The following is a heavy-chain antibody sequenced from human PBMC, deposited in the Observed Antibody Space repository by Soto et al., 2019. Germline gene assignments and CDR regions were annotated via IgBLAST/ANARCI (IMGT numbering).Heavy chain of an antibody. CDR1: GGTFSSYA. CDR3: GTVGIRVPSSHRDYGMDV. D-gene: IGHD6-13*01. J-gene: IGHJ6*02. Sequence: VASVKVSCKASGGTFSSYAISWVRQAPGQGLEWMGGIIPIFGTANYAQKFQGRVTITADESTSTAYMELSSLRSEDTAVYYCGTVGIRVPSSHRDYGMDVWAHGNTVNVS. CDR2: IIPIFGTA. V-gene: IGHV1-69*13.